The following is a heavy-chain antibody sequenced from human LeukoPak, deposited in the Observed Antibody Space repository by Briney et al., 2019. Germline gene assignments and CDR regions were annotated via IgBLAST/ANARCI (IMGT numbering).Heavy chain of an antibody. V-gene: IGHV4-34*01. D-gene: IGHD6-13*01. CDR1: GGSFSGYY. CDR2: INHSGST. Sequence: PSETLSLTCAVYGGSFSGYYWSWIRRPPGKGLEWIGEINHSGSTNYNPSLKSRVTISVDTSKNQFSLKLSSVTAADTAVYYCARTAGVSSSWAYFDYWGQGTLVTVSS. CDR3: ARTAGVSSSWAYFDY. J-gene: IGHJ4*02.